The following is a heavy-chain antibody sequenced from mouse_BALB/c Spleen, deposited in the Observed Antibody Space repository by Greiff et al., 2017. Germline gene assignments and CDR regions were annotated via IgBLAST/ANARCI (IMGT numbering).Heavy chain of an antibody. CDR2: ISPCNGRT. CDR1: GYTFTSYS. V-gene: IGHV1S81*02. CDR3: ARGGYNRSRPTFFAY. J-gene: IGHJ3*01. D-gene: IGHD1-3*01. Sequence: QVQLQQPGAELVKPGASVKLSCKASGYTFTSYSMHWVKQRPGQGLEWIGEISPCNGRTNYNEKFKSKATLTVDKSSSTAYMQLSSLTSEDSAVYYCARGGYNRSRPTFFAYWGQGTLVTVSA.